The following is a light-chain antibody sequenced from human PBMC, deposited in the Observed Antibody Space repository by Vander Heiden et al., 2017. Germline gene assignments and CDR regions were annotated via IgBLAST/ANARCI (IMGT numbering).Light chain of an antibody. CDR2: GAS. V-gene: IGKV3-15*01. CDR3: QQYNNWPPT. Sequence: IVMTQSPATLSVSPGERATLSCRASQSVSSNLTWYQQKPGKAPRLLIYGASTRATGIPARFSGSGSGTEFTLTISSLQSEDFAVYYCQQYNNWPPTFGGGTKVEIK. CDR1: QSVSSN. J-gene: IGKJ4*01.